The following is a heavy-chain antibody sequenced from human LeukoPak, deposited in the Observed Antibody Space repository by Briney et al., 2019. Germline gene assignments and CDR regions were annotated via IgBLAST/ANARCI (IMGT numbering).Heavy chain of an antibody. CDR3: AKGGGRDGFKTYYYYGMDV. J-gene: IGHJ6*02. D-gene: IGHD5-24*01. V-gene: IGHV3-23*01. CDR1: GFTFSSYA. Sequence: GGSLRLSCAASGFTFSSYAMSWVRQAPGKGLEWVSAISGSGGSTYYADSVKGRFTISRDNPKNTLYLQMNSLRAEDTAVYYCAKGGGRDGFKTYYYYGMDVWGQGTTVTVSS. CDR2: ISGSGGST.